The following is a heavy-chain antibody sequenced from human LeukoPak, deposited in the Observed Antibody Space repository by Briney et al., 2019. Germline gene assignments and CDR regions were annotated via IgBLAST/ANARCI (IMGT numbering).Heavy chain of an antibody. CDR1: GFTFSTYT. Sequence: GGSLRLSCAASGFTFSTYTMNWVRQAPGKGLEWVSSISSIGSTIYYADSVKGRFTISRDNAKNSLYLQMNSLRAEDTAVYYCARDQNRREVGAFYNEGFDYWGQGTLVTVSS. D-gene: IGHD1-26*01. CDR2: ISSIGSTI. V-gene: IGHV3-48*01. CDR3: ARDQNRREVGAFYNEGFDY. J-gene: IGHJ4*02.